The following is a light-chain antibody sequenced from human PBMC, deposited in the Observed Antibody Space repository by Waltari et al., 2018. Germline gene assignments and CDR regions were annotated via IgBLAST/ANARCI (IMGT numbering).Light chain of an antibody. CDR3: QSYDSSLSGSV. Sequence: QSGLTQPPSVSGAPGQRVTIPCTGSSSNIGAGYDVHWYQLLPGTAPKLLIYGNSNLPSGVPDRFSGAKSGTSASLAITGLQAEDEAGYYCQSYDSSLSGSVFGGGTKLTVL. J-gene: IGLJ2*01. CDR2: GNS. CDR1: SSNIGAGYD. V-gene: IGLV1-40*01.